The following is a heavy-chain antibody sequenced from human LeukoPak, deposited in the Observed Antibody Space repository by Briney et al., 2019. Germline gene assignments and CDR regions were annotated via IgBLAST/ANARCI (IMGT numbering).Heavy chain of an antibody. CDR1: GGTFSSYA. D-gene: IGHD3-10*01. V-gene: IGHV1-69*04. CDR2: IIPILGIA. Sequence: GASVKVSCKASGGTFSSYAISWVRQAPGQGLEWMGRIIPILGIANYAQKFQGRVTITADKSTSTAYMELSSLRSEDTAVYYCAAEPRYGSGSYYSDGLDYWGQGTLVTVSS. CDR3: AAEPRYGSGSYYSDGLDY. J-gene: IGHJ4*02.